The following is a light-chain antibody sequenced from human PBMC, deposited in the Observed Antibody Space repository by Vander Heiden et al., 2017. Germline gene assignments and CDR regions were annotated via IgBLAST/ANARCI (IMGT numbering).Light chain of an antibody. V-gene: IGKV3-15*01. Sequence: EIAMTQSPASLSVFPGGRATLSCRASQSVDNKLGWYLQKPGQAPRLLFYGAASRATGVPARFSASGSGTEFALTISSLQPEDLGTYYCQQYDNWPYTFAQGTKLEI. CDR2: GAA. CDR1: QSVDNK. CDR3: QQYDNWPYT. J-gene: IGKJ2*01.